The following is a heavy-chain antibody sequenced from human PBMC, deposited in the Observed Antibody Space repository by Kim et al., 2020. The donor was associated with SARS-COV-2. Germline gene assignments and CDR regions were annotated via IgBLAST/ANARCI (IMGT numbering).Heavy chain of an antibody. V-gene: IGHV3-64D*09. J-gene: IGHJ4*02. D-gene: IGHD3-9*01. CDR3: VKRSILTSYYYDY. CDR2: VSNNGHNS. Sequence: GGSLRLSCSVSGFTFSDYAMHWVRQAPGKGLEYVSAVSNNGHNSYYADSVKGRFTISRDNSKSTLYLQMSSLRTEDTAVYYCVKRSILTSYYYDYWGQG. CDR1: GFTFSDYA.